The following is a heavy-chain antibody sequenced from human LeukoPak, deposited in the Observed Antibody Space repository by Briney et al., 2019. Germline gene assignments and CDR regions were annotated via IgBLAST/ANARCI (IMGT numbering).Heavy chain of an antibody. CDR2: IRYDGDNK. CDR1: GFTFCNFG. J-gene: IGHJ4*02. D-gene: IGHD6-19*01. V-gene: IGHV3-30*02. CDR3: AKGIAVAFAYYFDY. Sequence: PGGSLRLSXAASGFTFCNFGMHWVRQAPGKGLEWVAFIRYDGDNKHYADSVKGRFTISRDNSMDTLYLQMNSLRAEDTAMYYCAKGIAVAFAYYFDYWGQGTLVTVSS.